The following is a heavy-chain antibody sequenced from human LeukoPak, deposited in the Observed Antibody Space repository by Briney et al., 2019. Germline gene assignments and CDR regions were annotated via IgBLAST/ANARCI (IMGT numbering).Heavy chain of an antibody. Sequence: SVKVSCKASGGTFNSYAISWVRQAPGQGLEWMGGIIPLLGTTNYAQRFQGRVTITADESTSTAYTELSSLRSEDTAVYYCARVNSLAVAGHSFDYWGQGTLVIVSS. V-gene: IGHV1-69*13. J-gene: IGHJ4*02. CDR1: GGTFNSYA. D-gene: IGHD6-13*01. CDR3: ARVNSLAVAGHSFDY. CDR2: IIPLLGTT.